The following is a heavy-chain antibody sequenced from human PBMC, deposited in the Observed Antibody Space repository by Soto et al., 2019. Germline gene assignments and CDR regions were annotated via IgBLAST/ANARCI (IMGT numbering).Heavy chain of an antibody. Sequence: SVKVSCKASGGTFSSYAISWVRQAPGQGLEWMGGIIPIFGTANYAQKFQGRVTITADEPTSTAYMQLSSLRSEDTAVYYCARVEDRKEIGYCSSTSCYYLRQPSYYYYYYGMDVWGQVPTVTVSS. D-gene: IGHD2-2*03. J-gene: IGHJ6*02. V-gene: IGHV1-69*13. CDR3: ARVEDRKEIGYCSSTSCYYLRQPSYYYYYYGMDV. CDR2: IIPIFGTA. CDR1: GGTFSSYA.